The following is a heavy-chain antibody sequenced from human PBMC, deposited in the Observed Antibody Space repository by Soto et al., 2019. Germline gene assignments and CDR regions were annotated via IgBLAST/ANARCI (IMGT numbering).Heavy chain of an antibody. V-gene: IGHV3-30-3*01. J-gene: IGHJ4*02. Sequence: HPGGSLRLSCAASGFTFSSYAMHWVRQAPGKGLEWVAVISYDGSNKYYADSVKGRFTISRDNSKNTLYLQMNSLRAEDTAVYYCARATGYCTNGVCSNFDYWGQGTLVTVSS. D-gene: IGHD2-8*01. CDR2: ISYDGSNK. CDR1: GFTFSSYA. CDR3: ARATGYCTNGVCSNFDY.